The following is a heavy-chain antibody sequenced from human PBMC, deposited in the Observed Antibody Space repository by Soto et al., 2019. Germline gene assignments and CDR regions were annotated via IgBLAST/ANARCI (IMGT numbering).Heavy chain of an antibody. J-gene: IGHJ4*02. CDR2: IWYDGSNK. CDR3: AIGGGSGSYYSDY. V-gene: IGHV3-33*01. Sequence: LRLSCAASGFTFSSYGMHWVRQAPGKGLEWVAVIWYDGSNKYYADSVKGRFTISRDNSKNTLYLQMSSLRASDTAVYYCAIGGGSGSYYSDYGGQGTLVTVSS. CDR1: GFTFSSYG. D-gene: IGHD3-10*01.